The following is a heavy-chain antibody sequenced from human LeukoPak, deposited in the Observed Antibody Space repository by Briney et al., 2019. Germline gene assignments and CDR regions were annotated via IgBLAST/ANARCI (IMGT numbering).Heavy chain of an antibody. CDR1: GFTFNSYW. Sequence: GGSLRLSCTASGFTFNSYWMQWFRQDPGKGLVWVSCISTDGSTTRYADSVKGRFTISRDNAKSTLYLQMNSLRAEDTAVYYCARDYARAVEYWGQGTLATVSS. V-gene: IGHV3-74*01. CDR2: ISTDGSTT. D-gene: IGHD2-2*01. J-gene: IGHJ4*02. CDR3: ARDYARAVEY.